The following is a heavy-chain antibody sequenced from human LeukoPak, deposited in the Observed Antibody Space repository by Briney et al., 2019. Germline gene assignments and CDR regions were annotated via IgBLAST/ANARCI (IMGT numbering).Heavy chain of an antibody. CDR1: GGSISSGGYS. D-gene: IGHD3-22*01. CDR3: ARGGRYDSSGYSVLYYYYYYMDV. Sequence: SETLSLTCTVSGGSISSGGYSWSWIRQHPGKGLEWIGYIYYSGSTYYNPSLKSRVTISVDTSKNQFSLKLSSVTAADTAVYYCARGGRYDSSGYSVLYYYYYYMDVWGKGTTVTVSS. J-gene: IGHJ6*03. CDR2: IYYSGST. V-gene: IGHV4-31*03.